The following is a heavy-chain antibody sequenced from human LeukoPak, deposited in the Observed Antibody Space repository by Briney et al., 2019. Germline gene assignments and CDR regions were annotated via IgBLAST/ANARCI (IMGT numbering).Heavy chain of an antibody. V-gene: IGHV4-4*02. J-gene: IGHJ4*02. CDR1: GGSISSNNW. CDR2: IYHSGST. CDR3: ARLKGYSSGWYPSYYFDY. Sequence: SGTLSLTCAVSGGSISSNNWWSWVRQPPGKGLEWIGEIYHSGSTNYIPSLKSRVTISADKSKNHFSLNLSSVTAADTAVYYCARLKGYSSGWYPSYYFDYWGQGTLVTVSS. D-gene: IGHD6-19*01.